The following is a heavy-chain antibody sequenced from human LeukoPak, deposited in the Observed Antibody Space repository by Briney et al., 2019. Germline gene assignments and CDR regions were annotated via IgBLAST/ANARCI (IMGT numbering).Heavy chain of an antibody. Sequence: GGSLRLSCVASGVLYSNAWMSGLRQAPIKGLEWVGRIKRKIDGETTDYAAPAKGRFTISRDDSKNTLYLQMNRLKTEDTAVYYCTSEDQGGFDYWGRGTLVTVPS. CDR1: GVLYSNAW. J-gene: IGHJ4*02. V-gene: IGHV3-15*01. CDR3: TSEDQGGFDY. D-gene: IGHD1-26*01. CDR2: IKRKIDGETT.